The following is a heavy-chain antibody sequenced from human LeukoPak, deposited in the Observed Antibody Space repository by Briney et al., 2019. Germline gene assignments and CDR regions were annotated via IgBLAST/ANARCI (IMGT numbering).Heavy chain of an antibody. CDR2: FDPEDGET. Sequence: ASVKVSCKVSGYTLTELSMHWVRQAPGKGLEWMGGFDPEDGETIYAQKFQGRVTMTEDTSTDTAYMELSSLRSEDTAVYYCATGGYYYDSSGSAYWGQGTLVTVSS. V-gene: IGHV1-24*01. CDR3: ATGGYYYDSSGSAY. J-gene: IGHJ4*02. D-gene: IGHD3-22*01. CDR1: GYTLTELS.